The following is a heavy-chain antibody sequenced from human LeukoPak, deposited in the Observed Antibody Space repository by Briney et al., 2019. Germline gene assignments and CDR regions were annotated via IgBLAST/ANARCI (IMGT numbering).Heavy chain of an antibody. J-gene: IGHJ6*04. D-gene: IGHD3-9*01. Sequence: AGGSLRLSCAASGFTFSSYEMNWVRQAPGKGLEWVSYISSSGSTIYYADSVKGRFTISRDNAKNSLYLQVNSLRAEDTAVYYCARVGYDIVYYYYGMDVWGKGTTVTVSS. CDR2: ISSSGSTI. CDR3: ARVGYDIVYYYYGMDV. CDR1: GFTFSSYE. V-gene: IGHV3-48*03.